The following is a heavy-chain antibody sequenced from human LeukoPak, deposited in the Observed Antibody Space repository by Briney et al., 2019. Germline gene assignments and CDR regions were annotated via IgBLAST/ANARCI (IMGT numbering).Heavy chain of an antibody. Sequence: GGSLRLSCAASGFIFSSYSMNWVRQAPGKGLEWVSYISSSSSTIDYADSVKGRFTISRDNAKKSMYLQMSSLRAEDTAVYYCARDPSGPVDYWGQGTLVTVSS. CDR3: ARDPSGPVDY. CDR2: ISSSSSTI. D-gene: IGHD2-15*01. J-gene: IGHJ4*02. CDR1: GFIFSSYS. V-gene: IGHV3-48*04.